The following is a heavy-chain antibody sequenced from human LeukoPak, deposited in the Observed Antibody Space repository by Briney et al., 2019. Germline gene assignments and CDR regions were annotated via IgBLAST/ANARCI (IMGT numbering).Heavy chain of an antibody. CDR1: GYTFPSYG. CDR2: ISPYNGNT. CDR3: ARALTSGSYFLGYFDY. Sequence: ASVRVSCKASGYTFPSYGISWVRQAPGQGLEWMGWISPYNGNTNYAQQLQGRVTMTTDTSTRTAYMELRSLRSDDTAVYYCARALTSGSYFLGYFDYWGQGTLVTVSS. V-gene: IGHV1-18*04. J-gene: IGHJ4*02. D-gene: IGHD1-26*01.